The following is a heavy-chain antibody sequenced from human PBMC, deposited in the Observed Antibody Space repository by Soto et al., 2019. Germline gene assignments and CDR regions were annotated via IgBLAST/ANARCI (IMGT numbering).Heavy chain of an antibody. Sequence: SETLSLTCTVSGGSISSGGYYWSWIRQHPGKGLEWIGYIYYSGSTYYNPSLKSRVTISVDTSKNQFSLKLSSVTAADTAVYYCARFPWGSYRYTDFWGQGTLVTVSS. CDR1: GGSISSGGYY. V-gene: IGHV4-31*03. J-gene: IGHJ4*02. CDR3: ARFPWGSYRYTDF. CDR2: IYYSGST. D-gene: IGHD3-16*02.